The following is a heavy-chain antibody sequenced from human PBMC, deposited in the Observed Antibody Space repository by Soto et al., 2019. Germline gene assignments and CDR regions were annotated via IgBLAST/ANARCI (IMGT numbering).Heavy chain of an antibody. Sequence: SETLSLTCAVSGYSISSGYYWGWIRQPPGKGLEWIGSIYHSGSTYCNPSLKSRVTISVDTSKNQFSLKLSSVTAADTAVYYCARDLVSDYGDLIAMDVWGQGTTVTVSS. CDR2: IYHSGST. CDR3: ARDLVSDYGDLIAMDV. D-gene: IGHD4-17*01. J-gene: IGHJ6*02. V-gene: IGHV4-38-2*02. CDR1: GYSISSGYY.